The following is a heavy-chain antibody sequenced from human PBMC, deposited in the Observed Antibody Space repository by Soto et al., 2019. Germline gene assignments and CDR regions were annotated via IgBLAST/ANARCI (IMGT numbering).Heavy chain of an antibody. D-gene: IGHD2-21*02. CDR2: ISYDGSNK. Sequence: HPGGSLRLSCAASGFTLSSYGMHWVRQAPGKGLEWVAVISYDGSNKYYADSVKGRFTISRDNSKNTLYLQMNSLRAEDTAVYYCAPYCGGDCSYFDYWGQGTLVTVSS. V-gene: IGHV3-30*03. J-gene: IGHJ4*02. CDR1: GFTLSSYG. CDR3: APYCGGDCSYFDY.